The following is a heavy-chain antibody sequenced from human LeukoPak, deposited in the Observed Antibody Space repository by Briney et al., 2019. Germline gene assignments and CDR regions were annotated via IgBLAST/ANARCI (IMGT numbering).Heavy chain of an antibody. CDR1: GGSISSGSYY. CDR2: IYTSGST. V-gene: IGHV4-61*02. Sequence: SETLSLTCTVSGGSISSGSYYWSWIRQPAGKELEWIGRIYTSGSTNYNPSLKSRVTISVDTSKNQFSLKLTSVTAADTAVYYCAKEGSGRLRNWFDPWGQGTLVTVSS. CDR3: AKEGSGRLRNWFDP. D-gene: IGHD2-15*01. J-gene: IGHJ5*02.